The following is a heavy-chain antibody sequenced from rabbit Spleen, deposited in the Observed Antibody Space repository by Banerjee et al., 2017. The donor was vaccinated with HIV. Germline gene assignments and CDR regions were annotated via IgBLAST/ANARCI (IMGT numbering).Heavy chain of an antibody. CDR2: IDIGSSGFA. J-gene: IGHJ4*01. CDR1: GVSFSGDSY. Sequence: QSLEESGGDLVKPGASLTLTCKASGVSFSGDSYMCWVRQAPGKGLEWIACIDIGSSGFAYFASWATGRFTISKTSSTPGTLQMSSLTAADTAPYFSVNDPYGLRGGGGVWWGQGTLVTAS. CDR3: VNDPYGLRGGGGVW. D-gene: IGHD3-1*01. V-gene: IGHV1S40*01.